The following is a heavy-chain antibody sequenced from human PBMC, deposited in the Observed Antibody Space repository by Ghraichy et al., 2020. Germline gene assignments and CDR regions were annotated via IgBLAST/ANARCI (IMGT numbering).Heavy chain of an antibody. CDR3: AQNQVLDRYFAL. CDR1: GFSLSTREVG. CDR2: IYWDDDK. J-gene: IGHJ2*01. V-gene: IGHV2-5*02. Sequence: SGPTLVKPTQTLTLTCTFSGFSLSTREVGVGWIRQPPGKALEWLALIYWDDDKRISPSLKSRLTITKDTAKNQVFLTMTNMDPVDTATYYCAQNQVLDRYFALWGRGTLVTVSS. D-gene: IGHD4/OR15-4a*01.